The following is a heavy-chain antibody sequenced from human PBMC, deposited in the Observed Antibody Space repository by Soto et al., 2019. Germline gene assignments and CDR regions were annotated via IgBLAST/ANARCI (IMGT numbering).Heavy chain of an antibody. D-gene: IGHD2-2*01. Sequence: SETLSLTCAVYGGSFSGYYWSWIRQPPGKGLEWIGEINHSGSTNYNPSLKSRVTISVDTSKNQFSLKLSSVTAADTAVYYCASSRGYCSSTSCRKGYNWFDPWGQGTLVTVSS. J-gene: IGHJ5*02. V-gene: IGHV4-34*01. CDR2: INHSGST. CDR3: ASSRGYCSSTSCRKGYNWFDP. CDR1: GGSFSGYY.